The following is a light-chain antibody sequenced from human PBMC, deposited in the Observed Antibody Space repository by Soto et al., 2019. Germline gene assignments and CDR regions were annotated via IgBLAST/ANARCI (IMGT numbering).Light chain of an antibody. J-gene: IGKJ1*01. V-gene: IGKV3-11*01. Sequence: IVLTQSPVTLALSPGESAVLSCRASQTVSSSLAWYQHKPGQAPRLFIYDASKRAPGIPARITGSGSGTHFTLTISSLEPEDIAVYYCQVRDVWPSFGQGTKVEIK. CDR1: QTVSSS. CDR3: QVRDVWPS. CDR2: DAS.